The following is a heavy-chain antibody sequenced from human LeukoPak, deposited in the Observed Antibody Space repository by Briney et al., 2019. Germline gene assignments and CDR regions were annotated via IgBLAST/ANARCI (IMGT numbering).Heavy chain of an antibody. CDR1: GFTFSSYS. Sequence: GGSLRLSCAASGFTFSSYSMNWVRQAPGKGLEWVSYISSSSTIYYADSVKGRFTISRDNAKNSLYLQMNSLRDEDTAVYYCARNERYFDWLTLDYWGQGTLVTVSS. V-gene: IGHV3-48*02. J-gene: IGHJ4*02. CDR2: ISSSSTI. D-gene: IGHD3-9*01. CDR3: ARNERYFDWLTLDY.